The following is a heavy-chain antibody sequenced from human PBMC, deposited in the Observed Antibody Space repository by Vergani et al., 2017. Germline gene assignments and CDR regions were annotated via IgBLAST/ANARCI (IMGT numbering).Heavy chain of an antibody. CDR3: ASAEGALDGAFDI. CDR1: GFTFSSYE. V-gene: IGHV3-48*03. CDR2: ISSSGSTI. Sequence: EVQLVESGGGLVQPGGSLRLSCAASGFTFSSYEMNWVRQAPGKGLEWVSYISSSGSTIYYADSVKGRFTISRDNAKNSLYLQMNSLRAEDTAVYYCASAEGALDGAFDIWGQGTMVTVSS. J-gene: IGHJ3*02. D-gene: IGHD1-26*01.